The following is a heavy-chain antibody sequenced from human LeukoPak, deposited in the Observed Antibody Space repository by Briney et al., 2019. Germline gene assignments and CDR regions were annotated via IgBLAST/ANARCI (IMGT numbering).Heavy chain of an antibody. J-gene: IGHJ6*03. CDR3: ARHKDYYYSYMDV. Sequence: SETLSLTCSVSGDSISTSSYYWGWIRQPPGKGLEWIGTIYYSGSTYYNPSLTNRVTISVDTSKNQFSLKLSSVTAADTAVYYCARHKDYYYSYMDVWGKGTTATISS. V-gene: IGHV4-39*01. CDR1: GDSISTSSYY. CDR2: IYYSGST.